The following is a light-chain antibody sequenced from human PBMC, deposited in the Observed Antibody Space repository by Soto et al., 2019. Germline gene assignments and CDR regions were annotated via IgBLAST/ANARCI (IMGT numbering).Light chain of an antibody. CDR1: ASDVGGNNY. CDR2: DVS. J-gene: IGLJ2*01. V-gene: IGLV2-11*01. CDR3: CSYAGSFVV. Sequence: QSALTQPRSVSGSPERSVTFSGTETASDVGGNNYVSWYQQHPGKAPKLMIYDVSKRPSGVPDRFSGSKSGNTASLTISGLQAEDEADYYCCSYAGSFVVFGGGTKLTVL.